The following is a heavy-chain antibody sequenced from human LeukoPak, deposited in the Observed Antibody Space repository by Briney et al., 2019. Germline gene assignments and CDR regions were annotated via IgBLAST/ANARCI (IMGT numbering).Heavy chain of an antibody. CDR3: AREYYYDSSGSGFDY. Sequence: SETLSLTCTVSNGPTNTYQWTWIRQPPGRGLEWIGNIHYSGSANYNPSLKSRVTISVDTSKNQFSLKLSSVAAADTAVYYCAREYYYDSSGSGFDYWGQGTLVTVSS. V-gene: IGHV4-59*01. J-gene: IGHJ4*02. CDR1: NGPTNTYQ. D-gene: IGHD3-22*01. CDR2: IHYSGSA.